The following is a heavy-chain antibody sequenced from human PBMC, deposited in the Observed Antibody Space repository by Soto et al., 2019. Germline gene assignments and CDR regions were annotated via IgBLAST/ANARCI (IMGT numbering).Heavy chain of an antibody. CDR3: AIRGYRDYDFWRGDQGLDY. Sequence: QVQLVQSGAEVKKPVASVKVSCKASGYTFTSYDINWVLKATGKGPGWMGWMNPHSGNTGYAQKFQGRVTMTSNTAIRTAYMELSSLRSEDTAVYYCAIRGYRDYDFWRGDQGLDYWGQGTLVTVSS. J-gene: IGHJ4*02. V-gene: IGHV1-8*01. D-gene: IGHD3-3*01. CDR2: MNPHSGNT. CDR1: GYTFTSYD.